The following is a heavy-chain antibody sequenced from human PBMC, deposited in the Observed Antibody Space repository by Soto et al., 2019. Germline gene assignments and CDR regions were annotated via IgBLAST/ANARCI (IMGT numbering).Heavy chain of an antibody. CDR2: IVVGSGNT. CDR3: AAAEWELNYYYGMDV. CDR1: GFTFTSSA. Sequence: GASVKVSCKASGFTFTSSAMQWVRQARGQRLEWIGWIVVGSGNTNYAQKFQERVTITRDMSTSTAYMELSSLRSEDTAVYYCAAAEWELNYYYGMDVWGQGTTVTVSS. D-gene: IGHD1-26*01. J-gene: IGHJ6*02. V-gene: IGHV1-58*02.